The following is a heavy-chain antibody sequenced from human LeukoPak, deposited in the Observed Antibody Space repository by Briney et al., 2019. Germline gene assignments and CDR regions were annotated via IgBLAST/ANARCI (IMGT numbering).Heavy chain of an antibody. Sequence: GGSLRLSCAASGFTFSSFAMNWVRQVPGKGLEWVSASGTAGDTYYADSVKGRFTISRDDSKTTLYLQMTSLRAEDTAVYYCAKKTPGTYPFDYWGQGTLVTDSP. CDR3: AKKTPGTYPFDY. D-gene: IGHD6-13*01. V-gene: IGHV3-23*01. CDR1: GFTFSSFA. J-gene: IGHJ4*02. CDR2: SGTAGDT.